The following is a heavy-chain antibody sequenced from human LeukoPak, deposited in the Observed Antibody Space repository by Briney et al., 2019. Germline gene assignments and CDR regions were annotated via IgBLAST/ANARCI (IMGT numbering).Heavy chain of an antibody. J-gene: IGHJ6*03. CDR1: GGSLSSGYYY. CDR3: ARYCSGTDYYYYYMDV. D-gene: IGHD2-15*01. CDR2: ISYRGRP. V-gene: IGHV4-30-4*08. Sequence: PSQTPSPTCTVSGGSLSSGYYYSSWIRQPPEKGLQSIGYISYRGRPYYNPSLKRRITISVDTSKNQVSVKLSSVIAADTAVYYCARYCSGTDYYYYYMDVWGKGSTVTVSS.